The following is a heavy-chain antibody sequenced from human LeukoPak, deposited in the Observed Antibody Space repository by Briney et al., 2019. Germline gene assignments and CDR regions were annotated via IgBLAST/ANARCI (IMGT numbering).Heavy chain of an antibody. CDR1: GYTFTGYH. V-gene: IGHV1-2*06. D-gene: IGHD2-2*01. CDR2: INPNSGDT. J-gene: IGHJ4*02. CDR3: ARDYCSSTSCLFDY. Sequence: GASVKASCKASGYTFTGYHMHWVRQAPGQGLEWMGRINPNSGDTNYAQKFQGRVAMTRDTSISTAFMELTRLRSDDTAVYYCARDYCSSTSCLFDYWGQGTLVTVSS.